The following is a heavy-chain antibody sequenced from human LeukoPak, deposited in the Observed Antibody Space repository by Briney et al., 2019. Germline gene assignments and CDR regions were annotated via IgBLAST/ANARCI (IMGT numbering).Heavy chain of an antibody. J-gene: IGHJ6*03. CDR1: GYTFDRSW. CDR2: VYPRDSDT. CDR3: VRQIAVAGRTTSEYWYHIDV. D-gene: IGHD6-19*01. Sequence: LGESLKISCQSSGYTFDRSWIGWVRQMPGKGFQWLGIVYPRDSDTRYSPSVQGHVTITADTSIDTAYLQWRSLRASDTANYFCVRQIAVAGRTTSEYWYHIDVWGKGTAVTVSS. V-gene: IGHV5-51*01.